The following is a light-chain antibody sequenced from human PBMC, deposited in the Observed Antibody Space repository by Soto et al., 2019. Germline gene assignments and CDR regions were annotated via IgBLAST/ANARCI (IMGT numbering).Light chain of an antibody. CDR1: QGISSA. Sequence: AIQLTQSPSSLSASVGDRVTITCRASQGISSALAWYQQKPGKAPKLLIYDASSLESGVPSRFSGGGSGTDFTLTISLQPEDFATYYCPHFNNYPLPFGGGTKVEIK. J-gene: IGKJ4*01. CDR2: DAS. V-gene: IGKV1D-13*01. CDR3: PHFNNYPLP.